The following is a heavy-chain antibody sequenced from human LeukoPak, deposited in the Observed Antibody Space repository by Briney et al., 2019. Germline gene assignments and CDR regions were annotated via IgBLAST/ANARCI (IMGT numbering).Heavy chain of an antibody. D-gene: IGHD3-9*01. V-gene: IGHV4-34*01. CDR3: ARTDILTGSYYYYMDV. CDR1: GGSFSGYY. CDR2: INHSGST. Sequence: PSETLSLTCAVYGGSFSGYYWSWIRQPPGKGLEWIGEINHSGSTNYNPSLKSRVTISVDTSKNQFSLKLSSVTAADTAVYYCARTDILTGSYYYYMDVWGKGTTVTVSS. J-gene: IGHJ6*03.